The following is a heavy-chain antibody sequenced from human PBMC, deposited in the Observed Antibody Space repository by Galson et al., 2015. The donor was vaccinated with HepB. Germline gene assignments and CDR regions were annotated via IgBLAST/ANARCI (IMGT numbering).Heavy chain of an antibody. CDR1: GFTFSDYY. D-gene: IGHD2-2*01. CDR3: ARGGYCSRTSCYGLADY. J-gene: IGHJ4*02. CDR2: ISSSSSYT. V-gene: IGHV3-11*06. Sequence: LSCAASGFTFSDYYMSWIRQAPGKGLEWVSYISSSSSYTNYADSVKGRFTISRDNAKNSLYLQMNSLRAEDTAVYYCARGGYCSRTSCYGLADYWGQGTLVTVSS.